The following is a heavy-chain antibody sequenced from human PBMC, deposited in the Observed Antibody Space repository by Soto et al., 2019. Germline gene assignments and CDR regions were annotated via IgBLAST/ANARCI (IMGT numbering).Heavy chain of an antibody. CDR2: ISAYNGNT. D-gene: IGHD2-2*01. J-gene: IGHJ4*02. CDR1: DYTFTNFG. CDR3: AAYDCSTTSCYWGYFDY. Sequence: ASVKVSWKASDYTFTNFGFSWVRQAPGQGLEWMGWISAYNGNTNYAQKIQGRVTMTTGASTNTAYMELGSLRSDDTAAYYCAAYDCSTTSCYWGYFDYWGQGTLVSVSS. V-gene: IGHV1-18*01.